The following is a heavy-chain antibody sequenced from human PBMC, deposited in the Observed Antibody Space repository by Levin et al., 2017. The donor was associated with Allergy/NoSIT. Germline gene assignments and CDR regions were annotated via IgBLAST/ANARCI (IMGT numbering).Heavy chain of an antibody. V-gene: IGHV3-49*03. Sequence: PGESLKISCTASGFTFGDYAMSWFRQAPGKGLEWVGFIRSKAYGGTTEYAASVKGRFTISRDDSKSIAYLQMNSLKTEDTAVYYCTSHYSSSWYGDHYYFDYWGQGTLVTVSS. CDR1: GFTFGDYA. J-gene: IGHJ4*02. D-gene: IGHD6-13*01. CDR2: IRSKAYGGTT. CDR3: TSHYSSSWYGDHYYFDY.